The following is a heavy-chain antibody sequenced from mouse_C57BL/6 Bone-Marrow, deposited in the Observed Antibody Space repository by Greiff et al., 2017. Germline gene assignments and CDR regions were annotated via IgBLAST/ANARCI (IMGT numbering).Heavy chain of an antibody. V-gene: IGHV5-4*01. D-gene: IGHD4-1*02. J-gene: IGHJ2*01. CDR2: ISDGGSYT. CDR1: GFTFSSYA. CDR3: ARERATGKDY. Sequence: EVKLVESGGGLVKPGGSLKLSCAASGFTFSSYAMSWVRQTPEKMLEWVATISDGGSYTYYPDNVKGRFTISRDNAKNNLYLQMSHLKSEDTAMYYCARERATGKDYWGQGTTLTVSS.